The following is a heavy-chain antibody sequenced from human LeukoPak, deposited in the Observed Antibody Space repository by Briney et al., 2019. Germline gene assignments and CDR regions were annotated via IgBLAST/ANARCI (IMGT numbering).Heavy chain of an antibody. Sequence: SVKVSRKASGGTFSSYAISWVRQAPGQGLEWMGRIIPILGIANYAQKFQGRVTITADKSTSTAYMELSSLRSEDTAVYYCARPEVPATIHYYYYGMDVWGQGTTVTVSS. CDR2: IIPILGIA. V-gene: IGHV1-69*04. CDR3: ARPEVPATIHYYYYGMDV. CDR1: GGTFSSYA. J-gene: IGHJ6*02. D-gene: IGHD2-2*01.